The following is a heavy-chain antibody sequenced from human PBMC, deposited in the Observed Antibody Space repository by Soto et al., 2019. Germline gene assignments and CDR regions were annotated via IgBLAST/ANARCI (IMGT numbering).Heavy chain of an antibody. Sequence: QITLKESGPTLVKPTQTLTLTCTFSGLSLSTSGVGVGWIRQPPGKALEWLALIYWDDDKRYSPSLKSRLTITKDTSKNQVVPTMTNMDPVDTATYYCAHSLIPNWGSRGAFDYWGQGTLVTVSS. CDR3: AHSLIPNWGSRGAFDY. V-gene: IGHV2-5*02. J-gene: IGHJ4*02. CDR1: GLSLSTSGVG. D-gene: IGHD7-27*01. CDR2: IYWDDDK.